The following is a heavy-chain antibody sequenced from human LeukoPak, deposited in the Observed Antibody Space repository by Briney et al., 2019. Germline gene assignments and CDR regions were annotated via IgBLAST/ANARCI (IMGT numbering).Heavy chain of an antibody. CDR1: GFTFSDYY. V-gene: IGHV3-11*04. CDR2: ISSSGSTI. J-gene: IGHJ4*02. D-gene: IGHD2-8*01. CDR3: AGDSCTNGVCYSYFDY. Sequence: PGGSLRLSCAASGFTFSDYYMSWIRQAPGKGLEWVSYISSSGSTIYYADSVKGRFTISRDNAKNSLYLQMNSLRAEDTAVYYCAGDSCTNGVCYSYFDYWGQGTLVTVSS.